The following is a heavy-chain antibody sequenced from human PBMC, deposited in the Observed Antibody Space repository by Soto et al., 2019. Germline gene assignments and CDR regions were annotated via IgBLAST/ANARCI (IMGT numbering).Heavy chain of an antibody. J-gene: IGHJ6*02. CDR3: ARARQLWFGAYGMDV. CDR1: GGSFSGYY. CDR2: VNHSGST. D-gene: IGHD3-10*01. Sequence: PSETLSLTCAVYGGSFSGYYWSWIRQPPGKGLEWIGEVNHSGSTNYNPSLKSRVTISVDTSKNQFSLKLSSVTAADTAVYYCARARQLWFGAYGMDVWGQGTTVTSP. V-gene: IGHV4-34*01.